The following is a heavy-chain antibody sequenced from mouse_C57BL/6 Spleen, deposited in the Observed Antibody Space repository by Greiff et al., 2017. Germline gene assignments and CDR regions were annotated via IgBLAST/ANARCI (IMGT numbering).Heavy chain of an antibody. CDR1: GYTFTSYW. J-gene: IGHJ4*01. CDR2: IDPSDSYT. V-gene: IGHV1-69*01. D-gene: IGHD1-1*02. Sequence: VQLQQPGAELVMPGASVKLSCKASGYTFTSYWMHWVKQRPGQGLEWIGEIDPSDSYTNYNQKFKGKSTLTVDKSSSTAYMQLSSQTSEDSAVYYCARRVADAMDYWGQGTSVTVSS. CDR3: ARRVADAMDY.